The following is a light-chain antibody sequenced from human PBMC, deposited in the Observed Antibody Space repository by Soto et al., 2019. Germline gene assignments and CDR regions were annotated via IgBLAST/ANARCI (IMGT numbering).Light chain of an antibody. J-gene: IGLJ1*01. V-gene: IGLV2-14*01. CDR2: EVT. CDR3: TSYTGDNTYV. Sequence: QSVLTQPASVSGSPGQSITISCTVTSDDVGGYNYVSWYQEHPGKAPKLIIWEVTNRPSGISNRFSGSKSGNTASLTISGLQAEDGAHCYCTSYTGDNTYVFGTGTKVSV. CDR1: SDDVGGYNY.